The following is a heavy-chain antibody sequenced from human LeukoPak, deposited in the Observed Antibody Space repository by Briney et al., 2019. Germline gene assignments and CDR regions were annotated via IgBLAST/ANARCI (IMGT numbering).Heavy chain of an antibody. CDR2: ISGSGGTI. J-gene: IGHJ6*03. CDR1: GFTFSDYY. CDR3: AREAYHDFWSGSWRSYYYMDV. V-gene: IGHV3-11*01. Sequence: GGSLRLSCAASGFTFSDYYMSWIRQAPGKGLEWVSYISGSGGTINYADSAKGRFTISRDNAKKSLFLQMNSLRAEDTAVYYCAREAYHDFWSGSWRSYYYMDVWGKGTTVTVSS. D-gene: IGHD3-3*01.